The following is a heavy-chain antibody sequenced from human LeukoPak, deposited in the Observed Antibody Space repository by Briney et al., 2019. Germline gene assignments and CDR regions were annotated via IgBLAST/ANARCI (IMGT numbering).Heavy chain of an antibody. V-gene: IGHV4-59*01. J-gene: IGHJ4*02. D-gene: IGHD6-13*01. Sequence: KPSETLSLTCTVSGGSISSYYWSWIRQPPGKGLEWIGYIYYSGSTNYNPSLKSRVTISVDTSKNQFSLKLSSVTAADTAVYYCGGGGQQRFDYWGQGTLVTVSS. CDR2: IYYSGST. CDR1: GGSISSYY. CDR3: GGGGQQRFDY.